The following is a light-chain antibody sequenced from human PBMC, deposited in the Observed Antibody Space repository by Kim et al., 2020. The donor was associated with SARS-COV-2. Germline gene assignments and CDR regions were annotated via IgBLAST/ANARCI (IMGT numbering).Light chain of an antibody. V-gene: IGKV1-9*01. J-gene: IGKJ2*01. Sequence: DIQLTQSPSFLSASVGDRVTITCRASQGISSYLAWYQQKPGKAPKLLIYAASTLQSGVPSGFSGSGSGTEFTLTISSLQPEDFATYYCQQLNSYPRTFGQGTKLEI. CDR1: QGISSY. CDR2: AAS. CDR3: QQLNSYPRT.